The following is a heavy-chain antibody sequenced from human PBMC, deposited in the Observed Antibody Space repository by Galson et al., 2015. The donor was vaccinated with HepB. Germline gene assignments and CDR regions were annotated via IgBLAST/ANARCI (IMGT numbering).Heavy chain of an antibody. Sequence: SLRLSCAASGFTFSSYWMSWVRQAPGKGLEWVANIKQDGSEKYYVDSVEGRFTISRDNAKNSLYLQMNSLRAEDTAVYYCARGDYDILTGYYYFDYWGQGTLVTVSS. J-gene: IGHJ4*02. CDR1: GFTFSSYW. D-gene: IGHD3-9*01. CDR2: IKQDGSEK. CDR3: ARGDYDILTGYYYFDY. V-gene: IGHV3-7*03.